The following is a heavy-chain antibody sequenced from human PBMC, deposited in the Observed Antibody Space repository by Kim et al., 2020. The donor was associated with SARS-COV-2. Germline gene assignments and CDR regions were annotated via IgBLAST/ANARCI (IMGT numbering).Heavy chain of an antibody. CDR1: GGTFSSYT. CDR3: AREPGGLAAGTLDN. Sequence: SVKVSCKTSGGTFSSYTIYWVRQAPGQGLEWLGRIVPFVDITNYAQKFQGRITITADKSTNTAYMELSSLTSEDTAVYFCAREPGGLAAGTLDNWGQGALVTVSS. J-gene: IGHJ4*02. CDR2: IVPFVDIT. D-gene: IGHD6-13*01. V-gene: IGHV1-69*04.